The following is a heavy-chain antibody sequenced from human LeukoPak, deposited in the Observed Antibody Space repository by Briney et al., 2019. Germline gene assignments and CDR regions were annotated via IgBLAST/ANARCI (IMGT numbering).Heavy chain of an antibody. CDR3: ARQEDMAVAGRGAFDI. D-gene: IGHD6-19*01. J-gene: IGHJ3*02. CDR2: IYPGDSDT. CDR1: GYSFTNHW. Sequence: GESLKISCKGSGYSFTNHWIGWVRQMPGKGLEWMGIIYPGDSDTRYSPSFQGQVTISADKSISIAYLQWSSLKASDTAMYYCARQEDMAVAGRGAFDIWGQGTMVTVSS. V-gene: IGHV5-51*01.